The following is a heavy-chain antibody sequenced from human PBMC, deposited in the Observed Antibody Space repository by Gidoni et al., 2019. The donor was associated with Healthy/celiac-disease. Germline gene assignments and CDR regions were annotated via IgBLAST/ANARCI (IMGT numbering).Heavy chain of an antibody. Sequence: QVQLVESGGGVVQPGRSLRLSCAASGFTFSSYAMHWVRQAPGKGLEWVAVISYDGSNKYYADSVKGRFTISRDNSKNTLYLQMNSLRAEDTAVYYCARDPDEPTAMVTPGMDVWGQGTTVTVSS. D-gene: IGHD5-18*01. J-gene: IGHJ6*02. V-gene: IGHV3-30-3*01. CDR1: GFTFSSYA. CDR2: ISYDGSNK. CDR3: ARDPDEPTAMVTPGMDV.